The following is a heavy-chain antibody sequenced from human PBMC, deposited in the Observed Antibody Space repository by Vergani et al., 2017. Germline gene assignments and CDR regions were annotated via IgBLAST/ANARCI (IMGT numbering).Heavy chain of an antibody. J-gene: IGHJ4*02. Sequence: QVKLQESGPGLLKPSQTLSLTCTVSGESIRSGSHYWGWIRQAPGRGLEWIGSLHHNGATSHNPSLRSRVTMSVDTSKNQFSLSLNSVTAADTAIYYCARDERRPWSNSWARFEYWGLGILVTVSS. CDR3: ARDERRPWSNSWARFEY. CDR1: GESIRSGSHY. CDR2: LHHNGAT. D-gene: IGHD6-13*01. V-gene: IGHV4-61*02.